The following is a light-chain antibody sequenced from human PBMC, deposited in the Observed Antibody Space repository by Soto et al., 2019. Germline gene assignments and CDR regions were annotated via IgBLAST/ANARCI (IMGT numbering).Light chain of an antibody. CDR1: QSISSD. CDR2: DAS. Sequence: EIVLTQSPATLSLSPGARATLSCRASQSISSDLAWYQQKPGQAPRLFIYDASNRVTGIPARFRGSGSGTDFTLNISTLEPEDFAVYYCQQRSSWPRTFGRGTKVEIK. V-gene: IGKV3-11*01. CDR3: QQRSSWPRT. J-gene: IGKJ1*01.